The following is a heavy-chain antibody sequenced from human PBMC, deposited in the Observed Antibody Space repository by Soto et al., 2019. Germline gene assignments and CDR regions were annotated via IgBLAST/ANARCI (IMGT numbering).Heavy chain of an antibody. CDR2: ISAHNGNT. CDR1: GYGFTTYG. J-gene: IGHJ4*02. CDR3: ARGRYGDY. D-gene: IGHD1-1*01. V-gene: IGHV1-18*01. Sequence: QVHLVKSGAEVKKPGASVKVSCKGSGYGFTTYGITWVRQAPGQGLEWMAWISAHNGNTNYAQKLQGRVTVTRDTSTSAAYMELRSLRSDDTAVYYCARGRYGDYGGQGALFTVSS.